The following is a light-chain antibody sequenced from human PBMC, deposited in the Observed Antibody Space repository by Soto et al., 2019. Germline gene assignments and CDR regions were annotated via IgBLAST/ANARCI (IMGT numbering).Light chain of an antibody. J-gene: IGLJ2*01. CDR1: SSDIAIYNY. CDR2: EVT. V-gene: IGLV2-14*01. Sequence: QSVLTQPASVAGSLGQSITLSCTGTSSDIAIYNYVSWYQHHPGRVPKLLSSEVTNRPSGASDRFSGSKSGNTASLTISGLQADDEADYYCTSFTTSSSLVFGGGTQLTVL. CDR3: TSFTTSSSLV.